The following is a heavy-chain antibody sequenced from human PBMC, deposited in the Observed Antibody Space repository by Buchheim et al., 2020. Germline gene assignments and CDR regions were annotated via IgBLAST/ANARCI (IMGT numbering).Heavy chain of an antibody. CDR2: ISYTEST. V-gene: IGHV4-61*01. J-gene: IGHJ4*02. D-gene: IGHD3-16*01. Sequence: HVQLRESGPGLVKPSETLSLTCTVSSGSVGSRTYHWSWIRQPPGKGLEWIGHISYTESTNYSPSLKSRATISVDMSKNQFSLKLTSMTAADTAMYYCAGGDYGVGYFDYWGQGTL. CDR3: AGGDYGVGYFDY. CDR1: SGSVGSRTYH.